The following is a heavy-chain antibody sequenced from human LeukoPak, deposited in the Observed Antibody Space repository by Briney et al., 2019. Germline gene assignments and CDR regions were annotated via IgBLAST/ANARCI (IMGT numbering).Heavy chain of an antibody. CDR2: ISAYNGNT. J-gene: IGHJ4*02. CDR1: GYTFTSYG. CDR3: ARDKFASMVRGEHDY. D-gene: IGHD3-10*01. Sequence: ASVKVSCKASGYTFTSYGISWVRQAPGQGLEWMGWISAYNGNTNYAQKLQGRVTMTTDTSTSTAYMELRSLRSDDTAVYYCARDKFASMVRGEHDYWGQGTLVTVSS. V-gene: IGHV1-18*01.